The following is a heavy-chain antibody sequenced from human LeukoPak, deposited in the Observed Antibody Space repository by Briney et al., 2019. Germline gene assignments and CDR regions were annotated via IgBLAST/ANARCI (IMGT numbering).Heavy chain of an antibody. V-gene: IGHV4-39*07. CDR2: IYSSGST. D-gene: IGHD2-15*01. Sequence: SEPLSLTGTVSGGSISNGDYYWGWIRQPPGKGLAWIGSIYSSGSTYYNPSLKSPVTISVDTSKNQFSLNLRSVTAADTAMYYYARVAVGKGYPFDYWGQGTLVTVSS. CDR3: ARVAVGKGYPFDY. CDR1: GGSISNGDYY. J-gene: IGHJ4*02.